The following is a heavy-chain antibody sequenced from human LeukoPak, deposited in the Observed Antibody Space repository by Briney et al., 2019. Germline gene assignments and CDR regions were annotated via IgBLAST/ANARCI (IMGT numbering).Heavy chain of an antibody. CDR2: INPSGGST. CDR1: GYTFTSYY. D-gene: IGHD6-19*01. CDR3: ARGQFRVAVAGVNFRY. J-gene: IGHJ4*02. Sequence: ASVKVSCKASGYTFTSYYMHWVRQAPGQGLEWTGIINPSGGSTSYAQKFQGRVTMTRDMSTSTVYMELSSLRSEDTAVYYCARGQFRVAVAGVNFRYWGQGTLVTVSS. V-gene: IGHV1-46*01.